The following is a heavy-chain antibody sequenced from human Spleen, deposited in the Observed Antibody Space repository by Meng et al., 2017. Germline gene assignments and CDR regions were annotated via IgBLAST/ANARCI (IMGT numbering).Heavy chain of an antibody. CDR3: AREDYDILTGRLTWFDP. D-gene: IGHD3-9*01. J-gene: IGHJ5*02. CDR1: GYTFTGYY. Sequence: ASVKVSCKASGYTFTGYYMHWVRQAPGQGLEWMGRINPNSGSTNYAQKFQGRVTMTRDTSISTAYMELSRLRSDDTAVYYCAREDYDILTGRLTWFDPWGQGTLVTVSS. CDR2: INPNSGST. V-gene: IGHV1-2*06.